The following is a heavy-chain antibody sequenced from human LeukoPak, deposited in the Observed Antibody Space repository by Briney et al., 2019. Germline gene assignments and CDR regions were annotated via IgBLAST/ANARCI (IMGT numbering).Heavy chain of an antibody. D-gene: IGHD6-19*01. CDR3: ARHDGWYGGLFDY. Sequence: SETLSLTCTVSGGSISSGDYYWSWIRQPPGKGLEWIGYIYYSGSTNYNPSLKSRVTISVDTSKNQFSLKLSSVTAADTAVYYCARHDGWYGGLFDYWGQGTLVTVSS. J-gene: IGHJ4*02. V-gene: IGHV4-30-4*01. CDR1: GGSISSGDYY. CDR2: IYYSGST.